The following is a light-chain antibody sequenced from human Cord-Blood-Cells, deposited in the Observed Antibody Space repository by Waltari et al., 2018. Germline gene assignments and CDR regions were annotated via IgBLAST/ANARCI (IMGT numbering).Light chain of an antibody. CDR3: QQSYSTPYT. Sequence: DIQMTQSPSSLSASVGDRVTITCRASQSISSYLNWYQQKPGKAPNLLIYAASSLQSGVPSSFSGSGSETDFTLTISSLQPEDFATYYCQQSYSTPYTFGQGTKLEIK. J-gene: IGKJ2*01. CDR1: QSISSY. CDR2: AAS. V-gene: IGKV1-39*01.